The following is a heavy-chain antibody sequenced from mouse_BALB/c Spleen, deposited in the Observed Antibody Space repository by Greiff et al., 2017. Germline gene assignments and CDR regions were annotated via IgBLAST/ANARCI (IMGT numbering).Heavy chain of an antibody. V-gene: IGHV3-8*02. J-gene: IGHJ2*01. D-gene: IGHD1-1*01. CDR3: ARSGITTVSVDY. CDR1: GDSITSGY. Sequence: EVQLQQSGPSLVKPSQTLSLTCSVTGDSITSGYWNWIRKFPGNKLEYMGYISYSGSTYYNPSLKSRISITRDTSKNQYYLQLNSVTTEDTATYYCARSGITTVSVDYWGQGTTLTVSS. CDR2: ISYSGST.